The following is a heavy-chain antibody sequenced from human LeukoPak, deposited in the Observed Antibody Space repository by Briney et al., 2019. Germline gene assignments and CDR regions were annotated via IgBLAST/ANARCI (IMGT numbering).Heavy chain of an antibody. V-gene: IGHV3-30-3*01. CDR3: ARAASSNIYYYYGMDV. Sequence: GRSLRLSCAASGSTFSSYAMHWVCQAPGKGLEWVAVISYDGSNKYYADSVKGRFTISRDNSKNTLYLQMNSLRAEDTAVYYCARAASSNIYYYYGMDVWGQGTTVTVSS. CDR2: ISYDGSNK. J-gene: IGHJ6*02. D-gene: IGHD6-13*01. CDR1: GSTFSSYA.